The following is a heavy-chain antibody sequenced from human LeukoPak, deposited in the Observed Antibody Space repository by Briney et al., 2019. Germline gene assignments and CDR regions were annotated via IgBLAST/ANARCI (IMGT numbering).Heavy chain of an antibody. D-gene: IGHD2-2*01. CDR1: GLTFSSYA. CDR2: ISDSGGST. V-gene: IGHV3-23*01. J-gene: IGHJ4*02. Sequence: GGSLRLSCAASGLTFSSYAMSWVRQAPGKGLEWVSAISDSGGSTYYADSVKGRFTISRDNSKNTVYLQMNSLRAEDTAVYYCAKDRRGCSSTSCYYRFDYWGQGTLVTVSS. CDR3: AKDRRGCSSTSCYYRFDY.